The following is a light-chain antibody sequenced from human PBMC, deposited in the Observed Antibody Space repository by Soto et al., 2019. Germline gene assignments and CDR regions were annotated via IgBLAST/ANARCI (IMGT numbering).Light chain of an antibody. J-gene: IGKJ4*01. CDR1: PSAGTF. V-gene: IGKV3-15*01. Sequence: DIVMAQSPATLSVSPGDRATLSCRAIPSAGTFLAWYQQKPGQAPRLLMYDVSTRAAGVPARFSGSGSGTEFTLTIIGLQSDDFAVYYCQQYNHWPPLTFGGGNKVEMK. CDR3: QQYNHWPPLT. CDR2: DVS.